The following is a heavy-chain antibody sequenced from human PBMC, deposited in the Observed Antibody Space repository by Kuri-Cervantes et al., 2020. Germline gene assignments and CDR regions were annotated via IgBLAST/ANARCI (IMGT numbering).Heavy chain of an antibody. Sequence: ASVKVSCKASGYTFTGYYMHWVRQAPGQGLEWMGWINPNSGGTNYAQKFQGGVTMPRDTSISTPYMELRRLRSDDTAVYYCAKNPPSITIFGVVSSYMDVWGKGTTVTVSS. V-gene: IGHV1-2*02. J-gene: IGHJ6*03. CDR2: INPNSGGT. CDR3: AKNPPSITIFGVVSSYMDV. D-gene: IGHD3-3*01. CDR1: GYTFTGYY.